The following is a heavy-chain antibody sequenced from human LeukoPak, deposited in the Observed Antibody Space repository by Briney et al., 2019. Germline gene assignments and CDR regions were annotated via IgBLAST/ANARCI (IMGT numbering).Heavy chain of an antibody. J-gene: IGHJ4*02. CDR3: AREPGGFRKYLAY. Sequence: SVKVSCKASGDTLGNYAITWVRQAPGQGLEWMGRIIPIFGTTCYAQKFQGRVTITADKSTNTAYMEMSSLKSEDTAVYYCAREPGGFRKYLAYWGQGALVTVSS. CDR1: GDTLGNYA. V-gene: IGHV1-69*06. CDR2: IIPIFGTT. D-gene: IGHD2-15*01.